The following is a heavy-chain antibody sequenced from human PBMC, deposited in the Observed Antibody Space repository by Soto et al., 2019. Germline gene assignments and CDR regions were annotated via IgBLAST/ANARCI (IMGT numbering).Heavy chain of an antibody. D-gene: IGHD2-8*01. V-gene: IGHV1-3*01. CDR1: VYTFTSYA. J-gene: IGHJ6*02. Sequence: XSLKVSGKGSVYTFTSYAMHWVRQAPGQRLEWMGWINAGNGNTKYSQKFQGRVTITRDTSASTAYMELSSLRSEDTAVYYCARELRNYYYGMDVWGQGTTVTVSS. CDR2: INAGNGNT. CDR3: ARELRNYYYGMDV.